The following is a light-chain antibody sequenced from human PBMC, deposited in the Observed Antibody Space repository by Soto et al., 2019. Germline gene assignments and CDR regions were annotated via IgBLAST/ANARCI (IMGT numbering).Light chain of an antibody. CDR3: SSYTSSSTLV. J-gene: IGLJ2*01. Sequence: QSALTQPASVSGSTGQSITNSCTGTSSEVGGYNYVSWYQQHPGIAPKLMISEVSNRPSGVSNRFSGSKSGNTASLTISGLQAEDEADYYCSSYTSSSTLVFGGGTKLTVL. CDR2: EVS. CDR1: SSEVGGYNY. V-gene: IGLV2-14*01.